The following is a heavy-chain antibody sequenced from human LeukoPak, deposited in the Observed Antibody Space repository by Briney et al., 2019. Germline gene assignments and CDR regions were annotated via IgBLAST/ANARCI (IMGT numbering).Heavy chain of an antibody. Sequence: GGSLRLSCAASGFTFSSYSVNWVRQAPGKGLEWVSSISSSSSYIYYADSVKGRFTISRDNAKNSLYLQMNSLRAEDTAVYYCARKIYGSGSYYTNWGQGTLVTVSS. CDR3: ARKIYGSGSYYTN. J-gene: IGHJ4*02. D-gene: IGHD3-10*01. CDR2: ISSSSSYI. V-gene: IGHV3-21*01. CDR1: GFTFSSYS.